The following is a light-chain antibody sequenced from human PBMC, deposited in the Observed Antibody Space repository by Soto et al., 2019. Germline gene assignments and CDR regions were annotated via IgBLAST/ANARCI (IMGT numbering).Light chain of an antibody. CDR3: QQRSNWPRT. CDR2: YVS. V-gene: IGKV3-11*01. J-gene: IGKJ1*01. Sequence: LVLTQSPATLSLSPGKRANLSCRASQHISHYLIWYPPPPGHAPSLLIYYVSNRAAGIPARFSGSGSGTDFTLXISSLEHEDFAVYYCQQRSNWPRTFGKGTKVDIK. CDR1: QHISHY.